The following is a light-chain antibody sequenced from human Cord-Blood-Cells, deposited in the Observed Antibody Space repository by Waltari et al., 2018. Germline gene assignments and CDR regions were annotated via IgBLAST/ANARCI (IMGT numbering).Light chain of an antibody. CDR2: DVS. CDR3: SSYTSSSTYV. V-gene: IGLV2-14*04. CDR1: SSDVGGYNY. Sequence: PGQSITISCTGTSSDVGGYNYVSWYQQHPGKAPKLMIYDVSNRPSGVSNRFSGSKSGNTASLDISGLQAYDAAYYYCSSYTSSSTYVVGTGTKVTVL. J-gene: IGLJ1*01.